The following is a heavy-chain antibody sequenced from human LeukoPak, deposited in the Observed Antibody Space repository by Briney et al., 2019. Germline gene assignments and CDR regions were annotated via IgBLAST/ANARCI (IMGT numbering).Heavy chain of an antibody. D-gene: IGHD3-16*02. V-gene: IGHV4-31*02. CDR3: ARSSSSGSYQNFFDP. Sequence: PSETLSLTCSVSGDSINSGGYYWSWIRQHPGKGLEWIGYIFSSGGSSCNPSLKSRLTISVDTSKNLVSLKLKSVTAADTAVYYCARSSSSGSYQNFFDPWGQGTLVTVSS. J-gene: IGHJ5*02. CDR2: IFSSGGS. CDR1: GDSINSGGYY.